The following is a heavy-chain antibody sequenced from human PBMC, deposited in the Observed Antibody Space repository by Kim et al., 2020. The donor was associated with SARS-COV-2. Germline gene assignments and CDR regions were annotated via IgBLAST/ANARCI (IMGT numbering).Heavy chain of an antibody. D-gene: IGHD6-19*01. Sequence: SETLSLTCAVYGGSFSAYYWSWIRQPPGKGLEGIGEINHSGTTNYNPSLNNRVTMSVQTTKNQFSLNLKSVTAADTAVYYCARTPVAGLITRSDGLDVWGQGTTVIVSS. CDR2: INHSGTT. J-gene: IGHJ6*02. V-gene: IGHV4-34*01. CDR1: GGSFSAYY. CDR3: ARTPVAGLITRSDGLDV.